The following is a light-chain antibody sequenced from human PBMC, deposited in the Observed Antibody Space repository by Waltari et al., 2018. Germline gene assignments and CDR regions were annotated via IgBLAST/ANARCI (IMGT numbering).Light chain of an antibody. CDR3: QEYDSLPIT. Sequence: DIQMTQYPSTMPASVGDRGTITCRASQYVKNNLDEFQQKPGKAPKVLIHSASRLEIGVPSRFSGSGVGTEFILSISSLQPDDFASYYCQEYDSLPITFGGGTKVEIK. CDR1: QYVKNN. CDR2: SAS. V-gene: IGKV1-5*03. J-gene: IGKJ4*01.